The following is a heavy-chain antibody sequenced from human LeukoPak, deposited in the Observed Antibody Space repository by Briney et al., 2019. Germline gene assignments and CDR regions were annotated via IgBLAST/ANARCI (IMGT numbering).Heavy chain of an antibody. CDR2: IWYDGSNK. V-gene: IGHV3-33*06. D-gene: IGHD4-17*01. Sequence: GGSLRLSCAASGFTFSSYGMHWVRQAPGKGLEWVAVIWYDGSNKYYADSVKGRFTISRDNSKNTLYLQMNSLRAEDTAVYYCAKAVDYGRHYYFDYWGQGTLVTVSS. J-gene: IGHJ4*02. CDR1: GFTFSSYG. CDR3: AKAVDYGRHYYFDY.